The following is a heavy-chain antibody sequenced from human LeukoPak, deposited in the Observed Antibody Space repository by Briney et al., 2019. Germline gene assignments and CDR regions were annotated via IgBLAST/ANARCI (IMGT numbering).Heavy chain of an antibody. D-gene: IGHD3-10*02. CDR3: ARGPYVPFPNWYFDL. J-gene: IGHJ2*01. V-gene: IGHV1-2*02. CDR1: EYTFTGYY. CDR2: INPNSGGT. Sequence: ASVKVSCKASEYTFTGYYMHWVRQAPGQGLEWMGWINPNSGGTHYAPKFQGRVTMTRDTSISTAYMELSRLRSDDTAVYYCARGPYVPFPNWYFDLWGRGTLVTVSA.